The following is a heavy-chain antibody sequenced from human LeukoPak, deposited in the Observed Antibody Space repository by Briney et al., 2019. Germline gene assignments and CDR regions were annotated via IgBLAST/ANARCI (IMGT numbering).Heavy chain of an antibody. CDR2: ISYDGSNK. CDR1: GFTFSSYG. V-gene: IGHV3-30*18. D-gene: IGHD3-22*01. Sequence: GGSLRLSCAASGFTFSSYGMHWVRQAPGKGLEWVAVISYDGSNKYYADAVKGRFTISRDNPKNTLYLQMNSLRAEDTAVYYCAKAGLLLLSSGFAYWGQGTLVTVSS. CDR3: AKAGLLLLSSGFAY. J-gene: IGHJ4*02.